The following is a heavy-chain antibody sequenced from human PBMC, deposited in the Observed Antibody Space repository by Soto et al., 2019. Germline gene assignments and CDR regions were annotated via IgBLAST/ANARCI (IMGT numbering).Heavy chain of an antibody. CDR1: GFTFSSYA. Sequence: GALRLSCAASGFTFSSYAMSWVRQAPGKGLEWVSAISGSGGSTYYADSVKGRFTISRDNSKNTLYLQMNSLRAEDTAVYYCAKKDCSGGSCYFFDYWGQGTLVTVSS. CDR3: AKKDCSGGSCYFFDY. V-gene: IGHV3-23*01. D-gene: IGHD2-15*01. CDR2: ISGSGGST. J-gene: IGHJ4*02.